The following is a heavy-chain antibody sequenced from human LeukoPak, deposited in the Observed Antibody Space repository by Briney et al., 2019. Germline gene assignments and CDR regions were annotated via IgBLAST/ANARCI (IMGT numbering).Heavy chain of an antibody. D-gene: IGHD2-8*01. V-gene: IGHV6-1*01. J-gene: IGHJ5*02. CDR1: GDSVSSDSAA. Sequence: SQTLSLTCAISGDSVSSDSAAWNWIRQSPSRGLEWLGRTFYRSKWYNDYAGSVKSRITINPDTSNNQFSLHLNSVTPEDTAVYYCARSVNNWFDPWGQGTLVTVSS. CDR2: TFYRSKWYN. CDR3: ARSVNNWFDP.